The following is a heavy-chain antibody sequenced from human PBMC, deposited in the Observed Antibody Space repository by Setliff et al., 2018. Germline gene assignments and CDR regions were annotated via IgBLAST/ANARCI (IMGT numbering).Heavy chain of an antibody. CDR1: GFTFSSYG. CDR3: AKDLYSSSWNYYYYGMDV. CDR2: IRYDGSNK. V-gene: IGHV3-30*02. J-gene: IGHJ6*02. D-gene: IGHD6-13*01. Sequence: SGGSLRLSCAASGFTFSSYGMHWVRQAPGKGLEWVAFIRYDGSNKYYADSVKGRFTISRDNSKNTLYLQMNSLRAEDTAVYYCAKDLYSSSWNYYYYGMDVWGQGTTVTVSS.